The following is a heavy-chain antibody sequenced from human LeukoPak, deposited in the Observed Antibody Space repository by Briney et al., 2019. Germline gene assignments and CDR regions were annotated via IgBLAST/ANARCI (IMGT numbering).Heavy chain of an antibody. J-gene: IGHJ3*02. D-gene: IGHD3-3*01. CDR3: ARDAPPFWSGYLDAFDI. CDR2: IYTSGST. Sequence: KASETLSLTCTVSGYSISSGSYYWSWIRQPAGKGLEWIGRIYTSGSTNYNPSLKSRVTISVDTSKNQFSLKLSSVTAADTAVYYCARDAPPFWSGYLDAFDIWGQGTMVTVSS. V-gene: IGHV4-61*02. CDR1: GYSISSGSYY.